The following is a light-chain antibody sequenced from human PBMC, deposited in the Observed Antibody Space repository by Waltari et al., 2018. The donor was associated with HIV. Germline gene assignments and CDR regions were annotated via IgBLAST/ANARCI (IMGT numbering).Light chain of an antibody. V-gene: IGLV2-14*01. J-gene: IGLJ1*01. CDR2: EVS. Sequence: QSALTQPASVSGSPGQSITIPCTGTSSDVGGYNYVSWYQQHPGKAPKLIIYEVSNRPLGVSNRFSGSKSGNTASLTISGLQAEDEADYYCSSYTSSSPLVFGTGTKVTVL. CDR3: SSYTSSSPLV. CDR1: SSDVGGYNY.